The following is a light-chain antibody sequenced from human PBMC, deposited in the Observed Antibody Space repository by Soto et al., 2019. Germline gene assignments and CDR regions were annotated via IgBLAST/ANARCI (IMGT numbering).Light chain of an antibody. CDR2: AAS. V-gene: IGKV3-15*01. CDR1: QGVSSN. J-gene: IGKJ4*01. Sequence: EMVMTQSPAPLSVSPGERATLSCRASQGVSSNLAWYQQTPGQAPRLLLYAASTRATGIPPRSSGSGSGTEFTLTISSLQSQDFARDYGQHDDKFPSLTIGGGTKVEIK. CDR3: QHDDKFPSLT.